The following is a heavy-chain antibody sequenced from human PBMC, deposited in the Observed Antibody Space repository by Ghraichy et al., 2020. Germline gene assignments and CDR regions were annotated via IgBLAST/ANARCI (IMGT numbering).Heavy chain of an antibody. CDR2: IYYNGTT. CDR3: ARGANWFDP. Sequence: SETLSLTCTVSGGSINSYFWNWIRQPPGKGLEGIGFIYYNGTTKYNPTLKSRVTISVDTSKNHFSLELNSVTAADTAVYYCARGANWFDPWGQGTLVTVSS. J-gene: IGHJ5*02. V-gene: IGHV4-59*01. CDR1: GGSINSYF.